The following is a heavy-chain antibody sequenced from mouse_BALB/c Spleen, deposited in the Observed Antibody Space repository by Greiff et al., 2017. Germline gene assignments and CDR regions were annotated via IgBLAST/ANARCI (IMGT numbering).Heavy chain of an antibody. V-gene: IGHV7-3*02. J-gene: IGHJ4*01. CDR1: GFTFTDYY. D-gene: IGHD2-1*01. CDR3: ARRGNYPYYYAMDY. Sequence: EVKLVESGGGLVQPGGSLRLSCATSGFTFTDYYMSWVRQPPGKALEWLGFIRNKANGYTTEYSASVKGRFTISRDNSQSILYLQMNTLRAEDSATYYCARRGNYPYYYAMDYWGQGTSVTVSS. CDR2: IRNKANGYTT.